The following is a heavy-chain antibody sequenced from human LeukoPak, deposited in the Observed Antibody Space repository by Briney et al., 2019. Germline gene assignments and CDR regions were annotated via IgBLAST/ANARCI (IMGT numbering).Heavy chain of an antibody. CDR2: IYYSGST. Sequence: SETLSLTCTVSGGSISSYYWSWIRQHRGKGLEWIGYIYYSGSTYYNPSLKSRVTISVDTSKNQFSLKLSSVTAADTAVYYCARLYCSGGSCYGDAFDIWGQGTMVTVSS. CDR1: GGSISSYY. D-gene: IGHD2-15*01. V-gene: IGHV4-59*06. CDR3: ARLYCSGGSCYGDAFDI. J-gene: IGHJ3*02.